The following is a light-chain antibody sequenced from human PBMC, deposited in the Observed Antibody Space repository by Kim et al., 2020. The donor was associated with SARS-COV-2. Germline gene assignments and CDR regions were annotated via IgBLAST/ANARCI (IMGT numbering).Light chain of an antibody. V-gene: IGLV6-57*02. CDR2: EDN. J-gene: IGLJ3*02. CDR1: SGRIASNY. Sequence: KTVNIPCTSSSGRIASNYVQWDQQRPGSAPTTVIYEDNQRPSGVPDRFSGSIDSSSNSASLTISGLKTEDEADYYCQSYDSSNHWVFGGGTQLTVL. CDR3: QSYDSSNHWV.